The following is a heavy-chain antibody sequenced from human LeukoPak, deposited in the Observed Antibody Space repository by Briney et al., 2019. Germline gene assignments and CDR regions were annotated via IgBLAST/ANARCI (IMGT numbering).Heavy chain of an antibody. CDR1: GFTFSSYS. V-gene: IGHV3-21*04. CDR2: ISSSSSYI. D-gene: IGHD3-3*01. CDR3: ARRFGAIFGVVPFDY. J-gene: IGHJ4*02. Sequence: ETGGSLRLSCAASGFTFSSYSMNWVRQAPGKGLEWVSSISSSSSYIYYADSVKGRFTISRDNAKNSLYLQMNSLKASDTAMYYCARRFGAIFGVVPFDYWGQGTLVTVSS.